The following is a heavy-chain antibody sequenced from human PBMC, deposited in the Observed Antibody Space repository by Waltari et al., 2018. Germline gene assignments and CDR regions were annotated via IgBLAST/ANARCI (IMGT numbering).Heavy chain of an antibody. CDR1: GFTVSSNY. CDR3: ARHRQQWLVYYYGMDV. Sequence: EVQLVESGGGLIQPGGSLRLSCAAAGFTVSSNYMSWVRQAPGKGLEWVSVIYSGGSTYYADSVKGRFTISRDNSKNTLYLQMNSLRAEDTAVYYCARHRQQWLVYYYGMDVWGQGTTVTVSS. V-gene: IGHV3-53*01. D-gene: IGHD6-19*01. J-gene: IGHJ6*02. CDR2: IYSGGST.